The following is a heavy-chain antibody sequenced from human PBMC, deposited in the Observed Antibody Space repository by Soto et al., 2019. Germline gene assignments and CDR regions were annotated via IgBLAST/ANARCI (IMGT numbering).Heavy chain of an antibody. Sequence: GGSLSLSCEASGFTFSRVCMNWVRQVPGKGLEWVSSISSASSETWYADSVKGRFIISRDNAQNSLFLQMNTLRPEDWAIYYCERVAYWGPGTQVTVSS. V-gene: IGHV3-21*01. CDR2: ISSASSET. CDR1: GFTFSRVC. CDR3: ERVAY. J-gene: IGHJ4*02.